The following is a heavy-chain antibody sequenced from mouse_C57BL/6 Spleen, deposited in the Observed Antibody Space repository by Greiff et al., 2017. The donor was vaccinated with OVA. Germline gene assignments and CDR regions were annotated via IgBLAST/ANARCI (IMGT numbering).Heavy chain of an antibody. V-gene: IGHV14-4*01. CDR1: GFNIKDDY. CDR2: IDPENGDP. D-gene: IGHD1-1*01. Sequence: VQLKQSGAELVRPGASVKLSCTASGFNIKDDYMHWVKQRPEQGLEWIGWIDPENGDPEYASKFQGKAPITADTSSNTAYLHLSSLTSEDTAVYYCTGGSSPFDYWGQGTTLTVSS. J-gene: IGHJ2*01. CDR3: TGGSSPFDY.